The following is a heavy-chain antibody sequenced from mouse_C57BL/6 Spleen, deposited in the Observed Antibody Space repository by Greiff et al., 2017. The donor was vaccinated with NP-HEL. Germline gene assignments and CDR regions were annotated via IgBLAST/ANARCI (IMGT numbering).Heavy chain of an antibody. V-gene: IGHV1-9*01. CDR2: FFPGSGST. CDR1: GYTFTGYC. Sequence: QVQLQQSGAELMKPGASVKLSCKASGYTFTGYCIEWVKQRPGHGLEWIGEFFPGSGSTNYNEKFKGKAPFTADTSSNTAYMQLSSRTTEDSAIYYCASRRYFDYWGQGTTLTVSS. CDR3: ASRRYFDY. J-gene: IGHJ2*01.